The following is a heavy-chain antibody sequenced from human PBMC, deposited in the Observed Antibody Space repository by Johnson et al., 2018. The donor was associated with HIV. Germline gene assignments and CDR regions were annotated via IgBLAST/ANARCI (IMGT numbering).Heavy chain of an antibody. D-gene: IGHD3-22*01. CDR3: AKGNHYYDSMDAFDI. Sequence: VQLVESGGGLVQPGRSLRLSCAASGFTFDDYAMHWVRQAPGKGLEWVSLISWDGGSTYYADSVKGRFTISRDNSKNSLYLQMNSLRAEDTALYYCAKGNHYYDSMDAFDIWGQGTMVTVSS. CDR1: GFTFDDYA. V-gene: IGHV3-43D*03. J-gene: IGHJ3*02. CDR2: ISWDGGST.